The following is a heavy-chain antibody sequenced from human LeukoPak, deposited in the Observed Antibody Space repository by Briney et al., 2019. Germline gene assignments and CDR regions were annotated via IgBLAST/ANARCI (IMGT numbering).Heavy chain of an antibody. CDR3: ARDRIAVAGNRANLGY. D-gene: IGHD6-19*01. V-gene: IGHV1-2*02. J-gene: IGHJ4*02. CDR1: GYTFTGYY. CDR2: INPNSGGT. Sequence: ASVKVSCKASGYTFTGYYMHWLRQAPGQGLDWMGWINPNSGGTNYAQKFQGRVTITRGTYISTAYMELSRLKSDDTAVYYCARDRIAVAGNRANLGYWGQGTLVTVSS.